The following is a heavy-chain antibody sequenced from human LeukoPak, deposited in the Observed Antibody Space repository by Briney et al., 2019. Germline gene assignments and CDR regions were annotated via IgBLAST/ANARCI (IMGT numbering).Heavy chain of an antibody. D-gene: IGHD3-22*01. CDR3: ARETYYYDSSGRLEQYAFDI. Sequence: PSETLSLTCTVSGGSISSGGHSWSWIRQPPGKGLEWIGYIYHSGSGSTYYNPSLKSRVTISIDKSKNQFSLKLSSVTAADTAVYYCARETYYYDSSGRLEQYAFDIWGQGTMVTVSS. CDR2: IYHSGSGST. J-gene: IGHJ3*02. V-gene: IGHV4-30-2*01. CDR1: GGSISSGGHS.